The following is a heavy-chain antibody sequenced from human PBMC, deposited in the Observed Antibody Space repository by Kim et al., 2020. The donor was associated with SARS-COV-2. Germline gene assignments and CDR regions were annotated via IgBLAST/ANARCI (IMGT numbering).Heavy chain of an antibody. J-gene: IGHJ4*02. V-gene: IGHV4-31*02. D-gene: IGHD1-1*01. Sequence: NPSLKSRVTISVDTSKNQFSLKLSSVTAADTAVYYCAREGDLGTGAYFDYWGQGTLVTVSS. CDR3: AREGDLGTGAYFDY.